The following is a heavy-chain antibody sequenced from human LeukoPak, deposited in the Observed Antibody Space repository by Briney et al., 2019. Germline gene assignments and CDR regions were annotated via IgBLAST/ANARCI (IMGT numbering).Heavy chain of an antibody. Sequence: SETLSLTCAVSGGSISSSNYYWSWSRQPPGKGLEWIGEINHSGSTNYNPSLKSRVTISVDTSKNQFSLKLSSVTAADTAVYYCARHSTFFGVVIIKGRVRGPFDYWGQGTLVTVSS. CDR2: INHSGST. CDR1: GGSISSSNYY. D-gene: IGHD3-3*01. J-gene: IGHJ4*02. V-gene: IGHV4-39*01. CDR3: ARHSTFFGVVIIKGRVRGPFDY.